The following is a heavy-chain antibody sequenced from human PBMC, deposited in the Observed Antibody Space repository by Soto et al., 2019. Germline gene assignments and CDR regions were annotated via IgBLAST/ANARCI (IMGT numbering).Heavy chain of an antibody. V-gene: IGHV2-5*02. CDR3: AHFCASLRSPIEAFDV. J-gene: IGHJ3*01. CDR1: GFSLSSREMA. Sequence: QITLKESGPPLVKPTQTLTLTCTFSGFSLSSREMAVGWIRQPPGKALEWLALVYWDDDERYSPSLNNRLTITKDTSKNQVVLMMTNMDPVDTGTYYCAHFCASLRSPIEAFDVWGQGTTVTVSS. D-gene: IGHD1-26*01. CDR2: VYWDDDE.